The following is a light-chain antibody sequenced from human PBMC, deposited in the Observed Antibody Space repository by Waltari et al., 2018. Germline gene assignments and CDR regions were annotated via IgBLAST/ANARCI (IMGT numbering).Light chain of an antibody. J-gene: IGKJ1*01. Sequence: DIVLTQSPASLAVSPGQRASITCRPSESVNVFGMNLVHWYQKKAGHPPKLLIYQASNKDAGVPARFSGSGSGTDFTLTINPVEADDSADYYCLQTKTSPWAFGQGTTVEIK. CDR2: QAS. CDR3: LQTKTSPWA. CDR1: ESVNVFGMNL. V-gene: IGKV4-1*01.